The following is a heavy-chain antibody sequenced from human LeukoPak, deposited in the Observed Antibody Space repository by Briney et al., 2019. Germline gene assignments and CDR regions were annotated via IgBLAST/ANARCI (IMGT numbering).Heavy chain of an antibody. Sequence: GASVRVSFKASGYTFTSYDINWVRQATGQRLEWLGWMIPNNGNIGYAQKFQGRDSITRITSISTDYMERSSLRSEDTAVYYCARTRLERRGYYYYYYMDGWGKGTTVTVCS. CDR2: MIPNNGNI. CDR3: ARTRLERRGYYYYYYMDG. CDR1: GYTFTSYD. V-gene: IGHV1-8*03. J-gene: IGHJ6*03. D-gene: IGHD1-1*01.